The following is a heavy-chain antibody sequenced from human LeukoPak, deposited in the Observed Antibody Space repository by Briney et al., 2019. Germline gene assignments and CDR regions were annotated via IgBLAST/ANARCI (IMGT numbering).Heavy chain of an antibody. J-gene: IGHJ1*01. CDR2: IYSGGDT. CDR3: AVLNSGWRFQH. CDR1: GFTVRNNY. V-gene: IGHV3-53*01. D-gene: IGHD6-19*01. Sequence: GGSLRLSCAVSGFTVRNNYMSWVRQAPGKGLECVSVIYSGGDTYYADSVKGRFTISRDNSKNTLYLQMNSLRAEDTAVFYCAVLNSGWRFQHWGQGTLVTVSS.